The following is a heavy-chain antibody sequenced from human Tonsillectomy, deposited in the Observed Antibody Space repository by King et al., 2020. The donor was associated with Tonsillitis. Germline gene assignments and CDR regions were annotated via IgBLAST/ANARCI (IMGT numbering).Heavy chain of an antibody. CDR1: GFTFSTYS. D-gene: IGHD3-22*01. CDR2: ISSTRSYI. J-gene: IGHJ3*02. CDR3: ARYLSGDSSGYDAFDI. Sequence: VQLVESGGDLVKPGGSLRLSCAASGFTFSTYSINWVRQAPGKGLEWGSSISSTRSYIYYADTLKGRFTISRDNAKNSLFLQMNSLRAEDTAVYYCARYLSGDSSGYDAFDIWGQGTMVTVSS. V-gene: IGHV3-21*01.